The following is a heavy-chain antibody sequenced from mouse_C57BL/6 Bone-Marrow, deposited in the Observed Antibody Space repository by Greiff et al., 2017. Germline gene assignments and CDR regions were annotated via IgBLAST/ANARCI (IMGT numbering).Heavy chain of an antibody. CDR3: ARGGLRRGGYAMDY. V-gene: IGHV1-82*01. Sequence: QVQLQQSGPELVKPGASVKISCKASGYAFSSSWMNWVKQRPGKGLEWIGRIYPGDGDTNYNGKFKGKATLTADKSSSTAYMQLSSLTSEDSAVYFCARGGLRRGGYAMDYWGQGTSVTVSS. CDR1: GYAFSSSW. D-gene: IGHD2-4*01. J-gene: IGHJ4*01. CDR2: IYPGDGDT.